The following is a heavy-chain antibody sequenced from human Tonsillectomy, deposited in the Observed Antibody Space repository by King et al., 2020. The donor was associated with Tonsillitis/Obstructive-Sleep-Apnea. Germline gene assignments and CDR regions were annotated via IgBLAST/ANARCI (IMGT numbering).Heavy chain of an antibody. Sequence: VQLQESGPGLVKPSHTLSLTCTVSGGSITTPGYFWAWIRQRPGQGLEWIGYISHSGNTKYNPSPKSRVSISLDTSKSQFSLRLNSVTATDTAIYYCARDGGRSYGHASWGQGALVTVSS. CDR1: GGSITTPGYF. CDR2: ISHSGNT. D-gene: IGHD5-18*01. J-gene: IGHJ5*02. CDR3: ARDGGRSYGHAS. V-gene: IGHV4-31*03.